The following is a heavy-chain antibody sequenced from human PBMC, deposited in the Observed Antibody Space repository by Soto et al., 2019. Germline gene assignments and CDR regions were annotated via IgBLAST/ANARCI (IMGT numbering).Heavy chain of an antibody. Sequence: EVRLLESGGGLVQPGGSLRPSCAASGFTFSNYAMTWVRQASGKGLEWVSGLNGSGGSTSSADSVKGRFAISRDNSKNTLYLQMNSLRDGDTAVYYCARGFSAGKGSPPDYWGQGTLVTVSS. CDR3: ARGFSAGKGSPPDY. V-gene: IGHV3-23*01. CDR2: LNGSGGST. CDR1: GFTFSNYA. J-gene: IGHJ4*02. D-gene: IGHD3-10*01.